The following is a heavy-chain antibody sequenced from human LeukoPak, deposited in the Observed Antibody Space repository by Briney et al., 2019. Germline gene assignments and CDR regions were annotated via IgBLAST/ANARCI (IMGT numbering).Heavy chain of an antibody. V-gene: IGHV3-21*01. Sequence: SGGSLRLSCAASGFTFSSYSMNWVRQAPGKGLEWVSSISSSSSYIYYADSVKGRFTISRDNAKNSLYLQMNSLRAEDTAVYYCARGGRYYGSGSYYIPWANWFDPWGQGTLVTVSS. CDR1: GFTFSSYS. CDR2: ISSSSSYI. CDR3: ARGGRYYGSGSYYIPWANWFDP. J-gene: IGHJ5*02. D-gene: IGHD3-10*01.